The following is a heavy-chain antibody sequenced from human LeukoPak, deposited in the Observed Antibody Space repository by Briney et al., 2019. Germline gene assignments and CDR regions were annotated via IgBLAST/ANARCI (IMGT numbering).Heavy chain of an antibody. J-gene: IGHJ4*02. Sequence: GGSLRLSCAASGFTVSSNYMNWVRQAPGKGLEWVSVIYSGGTTYYADSVKGRFTISRDNSENTLYLQMNTLRAEDTAVYYCARAGGSIKPFDYWGQGTLVTVFS. V-gene: IGHV3-53*01. CDR1: GFTVSSNY. D-gene: IGHD2-2*01. CDR2: IYSGGTT. CDR3: ARAGGSIKPFDY.